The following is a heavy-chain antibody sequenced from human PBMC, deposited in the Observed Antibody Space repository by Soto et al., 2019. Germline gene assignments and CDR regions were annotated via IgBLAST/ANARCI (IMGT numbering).Heavy chain of an antibody. Sequence: SETLSLTCAVSGGSISSGGYSWSWIRQSPGKGLEWLGYVYYTGSTNYSPSLRSRVSISVDTSKNEFSLRLSSVTAADTAVYFCARSVAVPGAHIDYWGQGTQVTSPQ. J-gene: IGHJ4*02. CDR1: GGSISSGGYS. V-gene: IGHV4-61*08. CDR2: VYYTGST. D-gene: IGHD6-19*01. CDR3: ARSVAVPGAHIDY.